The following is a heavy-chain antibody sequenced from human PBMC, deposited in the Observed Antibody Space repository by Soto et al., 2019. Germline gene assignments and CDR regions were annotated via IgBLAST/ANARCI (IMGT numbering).Heavy chain of an antibody. CDR2: IKSKTDGGTT. J-gene: IGHJ4*02. D-gene: IGHD6-19*01. CDR3: TRSPYSSGWYSYYFDY. CDR1: GFTFSNAW. Sequence: GGSLRLSCAASGFTFSNAWMSWVRQAPGKGLEWVGRIKSKTDGGTTDYAAPVKGRFTISRDDSKNTLYLQMNSLKTEDTAVYYCTRSPYSSGWYSYYFDYWGQGTLVTVSS. V-gene: IGHV3-15*01.